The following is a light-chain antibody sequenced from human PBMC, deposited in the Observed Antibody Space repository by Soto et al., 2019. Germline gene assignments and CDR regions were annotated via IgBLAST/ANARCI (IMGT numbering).Light chain of an antibody. Sequence: EIVLTQSPGTLSLSPGERVTLYCKASHRVSNSYLGWYQQRHGQAPRLLIYGAFSRATDAPDRFSGSESGSEFTLTIGRLAPEDSGVYFCQQYATSPRTFGQGTKVEVK. J-gene: IGKJ1*01. CDR2: GAF. V-gene: IGKV3-20*01. CDR3: QQYATSPRT. CDR1: HRVSNSY.